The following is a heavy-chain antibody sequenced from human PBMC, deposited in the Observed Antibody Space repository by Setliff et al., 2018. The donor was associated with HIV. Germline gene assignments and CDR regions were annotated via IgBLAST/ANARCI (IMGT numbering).Heavy chain of an antibody. Sequence: VSCKASGYTFSNFAIGWLRQAPGQGLEWMGWISGYSDNTYYAQSLQGRVTMTTDTTSSTSYMELRSLRSDDTAMYYCARIRAGALLNAFDVWGQGTMVTVSS. J-gene: IGHJ3*01. CDR2: ISGYSDNT. CDR3: ARIRAGALLNAFDV. V-gene: IGHV1-18*01. D-gene: IGHD1-26*01. CDR1: GYTFSNFA.